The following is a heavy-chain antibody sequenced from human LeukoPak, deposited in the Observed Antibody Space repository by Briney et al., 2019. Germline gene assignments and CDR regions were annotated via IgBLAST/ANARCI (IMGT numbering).Heavy chain of an antibody. J-gene: IGHJ6*02. Sequence: ASVKVSCKASGYTFTSYGISWVRQAPGQGLEWMGWISAYNGNTNYAQKLRGRVTMTTDTSTSTAYMELRSLRSDDTAVYYCARDRYCSGGSCYSNYYGMDVWGQGTTVTVSS. CDR2: ISAYNGNT. V-gene: IGHV1-18*01. D-gene: IGHD2-15*01. CDR3: ARDRYCSGGSCYSNYYGMDV. CDR1: GYTFTSYG.